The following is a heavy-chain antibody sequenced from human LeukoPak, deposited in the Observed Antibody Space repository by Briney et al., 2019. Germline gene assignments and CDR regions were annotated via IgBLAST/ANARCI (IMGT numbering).Heavy chain of an antibody. CDR1: GFTFSSYA. J-gene: IGHJ4*02. CDR2: ISGSGGTT. V-gene: IGHV3-23*01. Sequence: PGGSLRLSCAASGFTFSSYAMSWVRQAPGKGLEWVSAISGSGGTTYYADSVKGRFTISRDNSKSTLYVQMNSLRAEDTAVYYCARDPSVVGATAFDYWGQGTLVTVSS. CDR3: ARDPSVVGATAFDY. D-gene: IGHD1-26*01.